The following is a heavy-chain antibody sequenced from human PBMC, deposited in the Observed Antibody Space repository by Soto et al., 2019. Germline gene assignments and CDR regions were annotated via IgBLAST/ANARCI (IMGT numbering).Heavy chain of an antibody. CDR3: ARGLSGSGSYPGYYYYYGMDV. V-gene: IGHV1-8*01. J-gene: IGHJ6*02. CDR2: MNPNSGNT. D-gene: IGHD3-10*01. CDR1: GYTFTSYD. Sequence: QVQLVQSGAEVKKPGASVKVSCKASGYTFTSYDINWVRQATGQGLEWMGWMNPNSGNTGYAQKFQGRVAMTRNTAISTAYMELSSLRSEDTAVSYCARGLSGSGSYPGYYYYYGMDVWGQGTTVTVSS.